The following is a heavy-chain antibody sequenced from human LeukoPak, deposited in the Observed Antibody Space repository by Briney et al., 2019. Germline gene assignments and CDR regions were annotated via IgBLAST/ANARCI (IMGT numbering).Heavy chain of an antibody. Sequence: GASVKVSCKASGYTFTSYYMHRVRQAPGQGLEWMGIINPSGGSTSYAQKFQGRVTMTRNTSTSTVYMELNSLRAEDTAVYYCAKEGGLKWELLRYYYGMDVWGQGTTVIVPS. CDR3: AKEGGLKWELLRYYYGMDV. V-gene: IGHV1-46*01. CDR1: GYTFTSYY. CDR2: INPSGGST. D-gene: IGHD1-26*01. J-gene: IGHJ6*02.